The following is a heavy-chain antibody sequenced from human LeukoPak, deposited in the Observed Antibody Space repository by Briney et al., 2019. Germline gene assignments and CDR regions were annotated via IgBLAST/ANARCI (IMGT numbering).Heavy chain of an antibody. CDR1: GGSISRYY. J-gene: IGHJ6*03. CDR3: ARAYCSSTSCYYYYMDV. CDR2: IYTSGST. Sequence: SETLSLTCTVSGGSISRYYWSWIRQPAGKGLEWIGRIYTSGSTNYNPSLKSRVTMSVDTSKNQFSLKLSSVTAADTAVYYCARAYCSSTSCYYYYMDVWGKGTTVTVSS. D-gene: IGHD2-2*01. V-gene: IGHV4-4*07.